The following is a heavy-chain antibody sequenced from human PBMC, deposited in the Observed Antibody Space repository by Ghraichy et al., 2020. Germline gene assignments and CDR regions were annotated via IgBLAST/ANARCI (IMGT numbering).Heavy chain of an antibody. CDR3: ARVEYSSSWYGSYDAFDI. D-gene: IGHD6-13*01. J-gene: IGHJ3*02. Sequence: GGSPRLSCAASGFTFSSYWMSWVRQAPGKGLEWVANIKQDGSEKYYVDSVKGRFTISRDNAKNSLYLQMNSLRAEDTAVYYCARVEYSSSWYGSYDAFDIWGQGTMVTVSS. V-gene: IGHV3-7*01. CDR1: GFTFSSYW. CDR2: IKQDGSEK.